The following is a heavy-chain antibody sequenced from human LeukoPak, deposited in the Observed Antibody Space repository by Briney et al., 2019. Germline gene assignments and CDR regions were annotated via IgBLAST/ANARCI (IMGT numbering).Heavy chain of an antibody. CDR2: IYHSGST. D-gene: IGHD4-17*01. V-gene: IGHV4-30-2*01. J-gene: IGHJ4*02. CDR1: GGSISSGGYS. Sequence: SQTLSLTCAVSGGSISSGGYSWSWIRQPPGKGLEWIGYIYHSGSTYYNPSLKSRVTISVDRSKNQFSLKLSSVTAADTAVYYCASAPYGDYSLDYWGQGTLVTVSS. CDR3: ASAPYGDYSLDY.